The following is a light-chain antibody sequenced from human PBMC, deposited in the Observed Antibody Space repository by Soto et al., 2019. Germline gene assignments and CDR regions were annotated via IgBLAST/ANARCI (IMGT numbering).Light chain of an antibody. J-gene: IGLJ1*01. CDR3: QSYDSSLSGYV. CDR1: SSNIGAGYE. CDR2: ENN. Sequence: QSVLTQPPSVSEAPGQRVTISCTGSSSNIGAGYEAHWYQQVPGTAPKLLIYENNNRPSGVPDRFSGSKSGTSASLAITGLKAEDEAEYYCQSYDSSLSGYVFGTGTQLTVL. V-gene: IGLV1-40*01.